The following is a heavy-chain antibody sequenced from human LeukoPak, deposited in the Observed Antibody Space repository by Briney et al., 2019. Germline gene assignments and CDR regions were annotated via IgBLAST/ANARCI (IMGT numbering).Heavy chain of an antibody. CDR2: INPSGGST. CDR1: GYTFTSYY. CDR3: ARDQLVFGSLWPPYYYDSSGPAD. V-gene: IGHV1-46*01. Sequence: ASVKVSCKAFGYTFTSYYMHWVRQAPGQGLEWMGIINPSGGSTSYAQKFQGRVTMTRDTSTSTVYMELSSLRSEDTAVYYCARDQLVFGSLWPPYYYDSSGPADWGQGTLVTVSS. J-gene: IGHJ4*02. D-gene: IGHD3-22*01.